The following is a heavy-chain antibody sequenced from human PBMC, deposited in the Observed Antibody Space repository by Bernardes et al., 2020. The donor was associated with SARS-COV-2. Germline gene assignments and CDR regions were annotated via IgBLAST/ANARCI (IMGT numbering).Heavy chain of an antibody. CDR1: VFTHSSYW. CDR3: ARSAFISGRGYYFDY. D-gene: IGHD3-10*01. V-gene: IGHV3-74*01. Sequence: GSFRIPSAAAVFTHSSYWMLWFRPVPGEGLVVFSRINTDGSTTNSADSVKGRFTISRDNAKNTLYLQMNGLRVEDAAVYYCARSAFISGRGYYFDYWGQGTLVTVSS. J-gene: IGHJ4*02. CDR2: INTDGSTT.